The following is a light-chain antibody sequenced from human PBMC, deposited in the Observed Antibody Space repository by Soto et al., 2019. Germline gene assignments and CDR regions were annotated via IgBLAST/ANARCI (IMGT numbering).Light chain of an antibody. CDR1: SSNIGAGYD. J-gene: IGLJ3*02. V-gene: IGLV1-40*01. CDR2: GNS. CDR3: QSYNSSLSGWV. Sequence: QSVLTRPPSVSGAPGQRVTISCTGSSSNIGAGYDVHWYQQLPGTAPKLLIYGNSNRPSGVPDRFSGSKSGTSASLAITGLQAEDEADYYCQSYNSSLSGWVFGGGTKLTAL.